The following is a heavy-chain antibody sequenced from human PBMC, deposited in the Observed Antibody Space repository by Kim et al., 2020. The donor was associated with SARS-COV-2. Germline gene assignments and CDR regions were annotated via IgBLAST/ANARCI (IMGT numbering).Heavy chain of an antibody. D-gene: IGHD6-13*01. J-gene: IGHJ5*02. CDR1: GYTFTSYV. Sequence: ASVKVSCKASGYTFTSYVISWVRQAPGQGLEWMGWISGYNGNTNYAQKFQGRVTMTTDTSTSTAYMDLRSLRSDDTAVYYCARAHAGYSSSWYTVNWFDPCGQGTLVTVSS. CDR3: ARAHAGYSSSWYTVNWFDP. V-gene: IGHV1-18*01. CDR2: ISGYNGNT.